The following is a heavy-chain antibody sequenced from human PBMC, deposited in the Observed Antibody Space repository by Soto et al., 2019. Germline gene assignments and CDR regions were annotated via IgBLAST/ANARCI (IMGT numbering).Heavy chain of an antibody. CDR1: GYSFTTYW. D-gene: IGHD6-6*01. CDR3: ARPGSSSSDY. J-gene: IGHJ4*02. V-gene: IGHV5-51*01. CDR2: INPRDSDT. Sequence: GESLKISCKGSGYSFTTYWIGWVRQMPGKGLEWMGIINPRDSDTRYSPSFQGQVTISADKSINTAYLQWSSLKASDTATYYCARPGSSSSDYWGQGTLVTVSS.